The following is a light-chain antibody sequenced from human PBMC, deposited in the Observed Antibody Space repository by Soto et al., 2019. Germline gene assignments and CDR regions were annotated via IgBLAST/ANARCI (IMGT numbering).Light chain of an antibody. CDR2: GAS. Sequence: EIVLTQSPGTLSLSPGERATLSCRASQSVSSNSLAWYQQKPGQAPRLLIYGASSRSTGIPGRFSARGSGTDYTLTISRLQHCHCALSYSHPYGLSPRTFGQGTNVEI. CDR1: QSVSSNS. V-gene: IGKV3-20*01. J-gene: IGKJ1*01. CDR3: HPYGLSPRT.